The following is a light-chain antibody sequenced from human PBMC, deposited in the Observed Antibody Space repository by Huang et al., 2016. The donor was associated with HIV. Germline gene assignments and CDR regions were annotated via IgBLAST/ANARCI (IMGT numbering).Light chain of an antibody. CDR2: AAS. J-gene: IGKJ1*01. CDR3: LQDHGYPRT. Sequence: AIQMTQSPSSLSATVGDRVTIPCRASQGIRNDLSWYQQKPGQPPKLLIYAASTLQTVVPSRFSGGGSGTDFTLTISSLQPEDFATYYCLQDHGYPRTFGQGTKVEIK. V-gene: IGKV1-6*01. CDR1: QGIRND.